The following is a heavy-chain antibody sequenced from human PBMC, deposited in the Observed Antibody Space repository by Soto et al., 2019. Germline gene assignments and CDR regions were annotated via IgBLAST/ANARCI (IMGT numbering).Heavy chain of an antibody. CDR3: ARTENDFWSGYYRDYGMDV. CDR2: IYYSGST. V-gene: IGHV4-59*01. J-gene: IGHJ6*02. Sequence: LSLTCTVSGGSISSYYWSWIRQPPGKGLEWIGYIYYSGSTNYNPSLKSRVTISVDTSKNQFSLKLSSVTAADTAVYYCARTENDFWSGYYRDYGMDVWGQGTTVTVSS. CDR1: GGSISSYY. D-gene: IGHD3-3*01.